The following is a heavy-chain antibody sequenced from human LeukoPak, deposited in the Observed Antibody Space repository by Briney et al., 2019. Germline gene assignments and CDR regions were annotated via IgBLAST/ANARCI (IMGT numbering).Heavy chain of an antibody. V-gene: IGHV4-59*01. CDR2: IYYSGST. Sequence: SETLSLTCTVSGGSISSYYWSWIRQPPGKGLEWIGYIYYSGSTNYNPSLKSRVTISVDTSKNQFSLKLISVTAADTAVYYCAMVYGGNSWFDPWGQGTLVTVSS. D-gene: IGHD4-23*01. J-gene: IGHJ5*02. CDR1: GGSISSYY. CDR3: AMVYGGNSWFDP.